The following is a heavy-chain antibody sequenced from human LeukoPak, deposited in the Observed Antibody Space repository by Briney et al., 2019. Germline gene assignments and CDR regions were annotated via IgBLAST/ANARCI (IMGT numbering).Heavy chain of an antibody. V-gene: IGHV4-59*08. D-gene: IGHD2-15*01. CDR1: GGSISSYY. J-gene: IGHJ4*02. CDR3: ARDISTGWNYFDY. Sequence: SETLSLTCTVSGGSISSYYWSWIRQPPGKGLEWIGYIYHSGSTNYNPSLKSRVTISVDMSKNQFSLKLNSVTAADTAVYYCARDISTGWNYFDYWGQGTLVTVSS. CDR2: IYHSGST.